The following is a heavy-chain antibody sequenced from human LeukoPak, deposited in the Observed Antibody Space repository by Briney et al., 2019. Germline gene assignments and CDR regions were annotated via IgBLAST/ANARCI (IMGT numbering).Heavy chain of an antibody. V-gene: IGHV3-30*02. D-gene: IGHD6-19*01. J-gene: IGHJ5*02. CDR3: ARTKYSSGEFWWFDP. CDR2: IRYDGSNK. Sequence: GGSLRLSCAASGFTFSSYGMHWVRQAPGKGLEWVAFIRYDGSNKYYANSVKGRFTISRDNSKNTLYLQMNSLRAEDTAVYYCARTKYSSGEFWWFDPWGQGTLVTVSS. CDR1: GFTFSSYG.